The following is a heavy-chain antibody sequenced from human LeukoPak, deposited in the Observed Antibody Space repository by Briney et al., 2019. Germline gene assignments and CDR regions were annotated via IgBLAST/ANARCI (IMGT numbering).Heavy chain of an antibody. CDR2: IYTSGST. CDR3: ARERRSSWYGNMYYYFDY. Sequence: SEALSLTCIVSGGSISSYYWSWIRQPAGKGLEWIGRIYTSGSTNYNPSLTSRVTMSVDTSKNQFSLKLSSVTAADTAVYYCARERRSSWYGNMYYYFDYWGQGTLVTVSS. D-gene: IGHD6-13*01. V-gene: IGHV4-4*07. CDR1: GGSISSYY. J-gene: IGHJ4*02.